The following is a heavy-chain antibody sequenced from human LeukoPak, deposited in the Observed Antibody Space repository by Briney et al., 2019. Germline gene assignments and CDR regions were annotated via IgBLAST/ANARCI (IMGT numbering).Heavy chain of an antibody. CDR2: IYYSGST. CDR1: GGSISSSSYY. V-gene: IGHV4-39*01. J-gene: IGHJ4*02. Sequence: SETLSLTCTVSGGSISSSSYYWGWIRQPPGKGLEWIGSIYYSGSTYYNPSLKSRVTISVDTSKNQFSLKLSSVTAADTAVYYCARHLNRKYCSSTSRYAGANYWGQGTLVTVSS. CDR3: ARHLNRKYCSSTSRYAGANY. D-gene: IGHD2-2*01.